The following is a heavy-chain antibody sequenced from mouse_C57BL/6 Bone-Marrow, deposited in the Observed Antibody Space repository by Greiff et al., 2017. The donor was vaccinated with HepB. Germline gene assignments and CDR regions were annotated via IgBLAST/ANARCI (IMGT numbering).Heavy chain of an antibody. CDR1: GFTFSSYA. CDR2: ISDGGSYT. D-gene: IGHD1-1*01. CDR3: ARPSSYYYGSSWYFDV. J-gene: IGHJ1*03. V-gene: IGHV5-4*03. Sequence: EVMLVESGGGLVKPGGSLKLSCAASGFTFSSYAMSWVRQTPEKRLEWVATISDGGSYTYYPDNVKGRFTISRDNAKNNLYLQMSSLRSEDTALYYCARPSSYYYGSSWYFDVWGTGTTVTVSS.